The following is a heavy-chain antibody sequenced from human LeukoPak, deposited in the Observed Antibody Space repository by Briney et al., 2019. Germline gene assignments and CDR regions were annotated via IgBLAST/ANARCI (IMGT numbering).Heavy chain of an antibody. D-gene: IGHD2-2*01. CDR3: ARDAPLPDIVVVPAAMGNWFDP. CDR2: IYTSGST. Sequence: SETLSLTCTVSGGSISSYYWSWLRQPAGKGLEWIGRIYTSGSTNYNPSLKSRVTMSVDTSKNQFSLKLSSVTAADTAVYYCARDAPLPDIVVVPAAMGNWFDPWGQGTLVTVSS. CDR1: GGSISSYY. J-gene: IGHJ5*02. V-gene: IGHV4-4*07.